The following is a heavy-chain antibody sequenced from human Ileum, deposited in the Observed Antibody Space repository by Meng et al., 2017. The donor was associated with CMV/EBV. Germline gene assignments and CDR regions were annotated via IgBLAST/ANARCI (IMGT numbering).Heavy chain of an antibody. CDR3: ARIGGTSSSLDY. J-gene: IGHJ4*02. CDR2: INQDGTKI. Sequence: GESLKISCAASGFTFSRYWMTWVRKAPGKGLEWVVNINQDGTKIYYVDSVKGRFTVSRDNARNSVYLQLNSLTVEDTAVYYCARIGGTSSSLDYWGRGALVTVSS. V-gene: IGHV3-7*01. CDR1: GFTFSRYW. D-gene: IGHD6-6*01.